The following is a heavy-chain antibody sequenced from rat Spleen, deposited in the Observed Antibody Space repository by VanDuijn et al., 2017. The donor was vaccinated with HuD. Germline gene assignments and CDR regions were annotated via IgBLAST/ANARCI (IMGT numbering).Heavy chain of an antibody. D-gene: IGHD1-7*01. CDR3: VRYPYGSLRVDA. CDR2: ISYSGTT. Sequence: EVQLQESGPGLVKPSQSLSLTCSVTGYSITSNYWAWIRKFPGNKMEWIGHISYSGTTSYNPSLKSRISIARDTSKNQFFLQLSSITTEDTATYYCVRYPYGSLRVDAWGQGASVTVSS. V-gene: IGHV3-1*01. J-gene: IGHJ4*01. CDR1: GYSITSNY.